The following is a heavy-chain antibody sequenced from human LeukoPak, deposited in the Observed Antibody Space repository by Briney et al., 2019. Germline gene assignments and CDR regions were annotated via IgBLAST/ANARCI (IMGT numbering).Heavy chain of an antibody. Sequence: NTSETLSLTCTVSGYSISSGYYWGWIRQPPGKGLEWIGSIYHSGSTYYNPSLKSRVTISVDTSKNQFSLKLSSVTAADTAVYYCARDMMEQLNLDAFDIWGQGTMVTVSS. V-gene: IGHV4-38-2*02. CDR1: GYSISSGYY. J-gene: IGHJ3*02. CDR2: IYHSGST. CDR3: ARDMMEQLNLDAFDI. D-gene: IGHD6-6*01.